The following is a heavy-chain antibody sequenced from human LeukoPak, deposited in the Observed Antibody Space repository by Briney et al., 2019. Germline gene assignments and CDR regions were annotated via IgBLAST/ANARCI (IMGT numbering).Heavy chain of an antibody. Sequence: SETLSLTCIVTGGSINSYYWNWIRQPPGKGLEWIGYVFYSGNTNYNPSLKSRVTISVDASKSQLSLKLSSVTAADTAVYYCARHWGNSSGWFNAYYYYGMDVWGQGTTVTVSS. CDR2: VFYSGNT. D-gene: IGHD6-19*01. V-gene: IGHV4-59*01. J-gene: IGHJ6*02. CDR3: ARHWGNSSGWFNAYYYYGMDV. CDR1: GGSINSYY.